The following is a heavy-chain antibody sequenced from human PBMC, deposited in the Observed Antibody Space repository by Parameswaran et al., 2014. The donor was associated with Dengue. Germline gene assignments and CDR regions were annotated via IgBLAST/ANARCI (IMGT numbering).Heavy chain of an antibody. CDR2: ISSSSSTI. D-gene: IGHD5-24*01. Sequence: VRQAPGKGLEWVSYISSSSSTIYYADSVKGRFTISRDNAKNSLYLQMNSLRAEDTAVYYCARDRRWLQFLGGGEYYYYGMDVWGQGTTVTVSS. V-gene: IGHV3-48*04. J-gene: IGHJ6*02. CDR3: ARDRRWLQFLGGGEYYYYGMDV.